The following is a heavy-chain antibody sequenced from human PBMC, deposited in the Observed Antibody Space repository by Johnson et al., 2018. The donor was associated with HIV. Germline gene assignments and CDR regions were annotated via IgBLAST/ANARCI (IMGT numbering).Heavy chain of an antibody. D-gene: IGHD1-26*01. CDR3: ASLGGSYSLDI. CDR2: IYSGGST. V-gene: IGHV3-53*01. CDR1: GFTVSSNY. J-gene: IGHJ3*02. Sequence: LVESGGGLIQPGVSLRLSCAASGFTVSSNYMSWVRQAPGKGLEWVSVIYSGGSTYYPDSVKGRFTISRDNSKNTLYLQMNSLIAEDTAVYYCASLGGSYSLDIWGQGTMVTVSS.